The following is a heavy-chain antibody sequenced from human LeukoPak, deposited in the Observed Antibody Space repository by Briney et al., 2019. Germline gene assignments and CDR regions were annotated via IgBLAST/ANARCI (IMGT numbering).Heavy chain of an antibody. CDR3: AKSRGGSFPGGFDP. CDR1: GFTFSSYG. V-gene: IGHV3-30*02. CDR2: IRYDGSNK. Sequence: PGGSLRLSCAASGFTFSSYGMHWVRQAPGKGLEWVAFIRYDGSNKYYADSVKGRFTISRDNSKNTLHLQMNSLRVEDTAIYYCAKSRGGSFPGGFDPWGHGTLVTISS. J-gene: IGHJ5*02. D-gene: IGHD2-15*01.